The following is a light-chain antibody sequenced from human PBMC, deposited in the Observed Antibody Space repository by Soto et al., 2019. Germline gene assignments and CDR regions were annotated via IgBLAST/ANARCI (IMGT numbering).Light chain of an antibody. CDR3: QHYNNWPSWT. J-gene: IGKJ1*01. V-gene: IGKV3-15*01. Sequence: EIVMTQSPATLSLSPGERATLSCRASETVSTSLAWYQQKPGRAPRLLIYGASTRASGVPARFSGSGSGTAFTLTISSLQSEDSAVYYCQHYNNWPSWTFGQGTKVDIK. CDR1: ETVSTS. CDR2: GAS.